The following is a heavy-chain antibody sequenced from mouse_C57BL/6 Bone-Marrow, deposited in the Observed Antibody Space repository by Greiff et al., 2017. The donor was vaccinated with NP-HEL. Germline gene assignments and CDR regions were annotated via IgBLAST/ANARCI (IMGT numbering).Heavy chain of an antibody. CDR3: ARWLRRECAD. CDR2: IYPGSGNT. V-gene: IGHV1-66*01. CDR1: GYSFTRYY. J-gene: IGHJ3*01. D-gene: IGHD2-2*01. Sequence: VKLMESGPELVKPGASVKISCKASGYSFTRYYIHWVKQRPGPGLAWIGWIYPGSGNTKYNEKFKGKATLTADTSSSTAYMQLSSLTAEDAAVYYGARWLRRECADWGQGTLVTVSA.